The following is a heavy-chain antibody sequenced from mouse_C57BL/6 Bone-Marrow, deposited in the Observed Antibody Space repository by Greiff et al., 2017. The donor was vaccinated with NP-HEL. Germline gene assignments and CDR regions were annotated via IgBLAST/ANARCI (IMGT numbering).Heavy chain of an antibody. CDR3: ARRGDGYYLYFDY. D-gene: IGHD2-3*01. CDR1: GYTFTSYT. V-gene: IGHV1-4*01. Sequence: VQLQESGAELARPGASVKMSCKASGYTFTSYTMHWVKQRPGQGLAWIGYINPSSGYTKYNQKFKDKATLTADKSSSTAYMQLSSLTSEDSAVYYCARRGDGYYLYFDYWGQGTTLTVSS. CDR2: INPSSGYT. J-gene: IGHJ2*01.